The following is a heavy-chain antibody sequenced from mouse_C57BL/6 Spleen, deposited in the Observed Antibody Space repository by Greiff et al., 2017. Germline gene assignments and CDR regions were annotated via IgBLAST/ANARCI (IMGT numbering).Heavy chain of an antibody. CDR1: GFTFTDYY. V-gene: IGHV7-3*01. CDR2: IRNKANGYTT. Sequence: EVKLMESGGGLVQPGGSLSLSCAASGFTFTDYYMSWVRQPPGKALEWLGFIRNKANGYTTEYSASVKGRFTISRDNSQSILYLQMNALRAEDSATYYCARSPYGNYGDYWGQGTSVTVSS. D-gene: IGHD2-1*01. J-gene: IGHJ4*01. CDR3: ARSPYGNYGDY.